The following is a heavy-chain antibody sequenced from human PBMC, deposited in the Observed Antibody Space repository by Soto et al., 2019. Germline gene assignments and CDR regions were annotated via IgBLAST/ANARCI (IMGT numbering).Heavy chain of an antibody. Sequence: EVRLLESGGGLVKPGGSLRLSCATSGLTFSNYAMSWVRQAPGGGLEWVSSMSGSSSTTYYADTVRGRFTISRDRSKNTLYLQMSSLRAEDTALYYCAKNEERELPRVIDFWGQGTLGTFSS. CDR2: MSGSSSTT. CDR1: GLTFSNYA. J-gene: IGHJ4*02. V-gene: IGHV3-23*01. CDR3: AKNEERELPRVIDF. D-gene: IGHD1-7*01.